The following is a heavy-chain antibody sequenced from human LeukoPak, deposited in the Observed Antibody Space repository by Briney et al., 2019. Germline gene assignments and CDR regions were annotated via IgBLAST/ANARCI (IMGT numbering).Heavy chain of an antibody. D-gene: IGHD4-17*01. CDR1: GFTFSSFA. CDR2: ISDSGGTT. J-gene: IGHJ4*02. Sequence: GGSLRLSCAVSGFTFSSFAMSWVRQAPGKGLEWVSVISDSGGTTFYADSVKGRFTISRDNSKNTLSLQMNSLRAEDTAVYYCARGAVTTTFEYWGQGTLVTVSS. V-gene: IGHV3-23*01. CDR3: ARGAVTTTFEY.